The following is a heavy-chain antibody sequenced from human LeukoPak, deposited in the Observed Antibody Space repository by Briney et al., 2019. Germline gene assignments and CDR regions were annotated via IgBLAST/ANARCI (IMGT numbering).Heavy chain of an antibody. Sequence: GGSLRLSCAAPGYTFISYASSTVRQAPGKGLEWVSAISGRGGSTYYADSVKGRFTISRDNSKNTRYLPMNRLHGQETPVYNCAKVRYCDLLTGYFHYWGQGTLVTVSS. CDR2: ISGRGGST. J-gene: IGHJ4*02. V-gene: IGHV3-23*01. CDR3: AKVRYCDLLTGYFHY. D-gene: IGHD3-9*01. CDR1: GYTFISYA.